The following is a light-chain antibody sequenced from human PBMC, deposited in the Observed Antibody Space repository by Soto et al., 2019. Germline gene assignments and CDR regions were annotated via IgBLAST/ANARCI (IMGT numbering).Light chain of an antibody. J-gene: IGKJ1*01. Sequence: DIHMTQSPSCVAASVGDRVTITCRASRTINNSLGWYQQTPGKAPKXXLRGASTLQRGVPSRFSGSGSGTEFNLTISSLQTEDFATYYCQQTNASPRTFGQGTKVDIK. CDR1: RTINNS. CDR3: QQTNASPRT. CDR2: GAS. V-gene: IGKV1-12*01.